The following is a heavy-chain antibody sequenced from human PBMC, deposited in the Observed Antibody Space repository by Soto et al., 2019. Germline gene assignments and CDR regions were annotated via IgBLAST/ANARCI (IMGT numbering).Heavy chain of an antibody. CDR1: GDSISSVDSY. Sequence: QVQLQESGPGLVKPSQTLSLTCTVSGDSISSVDSYWSWILQSPGKVLEWIGFIYHSGSTYYKPSLIRRLIISVDTSKNQFSLKLSSVTAADTDVYYCARDNPGDRGNLDDWGQGILVTVAS. CDR2: IYHSGST. CDR3: ARDNPGDRGNLDD. D-gene: IGHD7-27*01. V-gene: IGHV4-30-4*01. J-gene: IGHJ4*02.